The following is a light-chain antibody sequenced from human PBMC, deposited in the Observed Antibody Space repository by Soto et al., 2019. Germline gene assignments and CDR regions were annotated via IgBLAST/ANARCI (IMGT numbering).Light chain of an antibody. V-gene: IGKV1-5*01. CDR3: QHYNSYSEA. Sequence: IQMTQSKSSLSASVRDRVTITCLASQSISSYLNWYQQKPGKAPKLLIYAASSLQSGVPSRFSGSGSGTEFTLTISSLQPDDFATYYCQHYNSYSEAFGQGSNVDVK. CDR2: AAS. CDR1: QSISSY. J-gene: IGKJ1*01.